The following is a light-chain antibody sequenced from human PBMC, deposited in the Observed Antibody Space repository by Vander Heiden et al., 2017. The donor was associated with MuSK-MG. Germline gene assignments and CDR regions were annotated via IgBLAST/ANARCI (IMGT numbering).Light chain of an antibody. J-gene: IGKJ5*01. V-gene: IGKV1-17*03. CDR3: LQHNSYPIT. CDR2: AAS. Sequence: DIQMTQSPSAMSASVGDRVTITCRASPGISNYLAWFQQNPGKVPKRLIYAASSLQSGVPSRFSGSGSGTEFTLTISSLQPEDFATYYCLQHNSYPITFGQGTRLEIK. CDR1: PGISNY.